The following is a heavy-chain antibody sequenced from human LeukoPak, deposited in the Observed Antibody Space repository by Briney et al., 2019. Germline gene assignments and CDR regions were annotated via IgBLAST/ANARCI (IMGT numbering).Heavy chain of an antibody. CDR3: ARDGDDHGHSSDY. Sequence: KPGGSLRLSCAASGFTFTTYTMKCVRHAPGRGLEWVSSITSSGNIFHPDSVKGRFHISRDNAKNSLFVQMNSLRAGDSAVYYCARDGDDHGHSSDYWGQGTLVTVSS. V-gene: IGHV3-21*01. D-gene: IGHD7-27*01. CDR1: GFTFTTYT. J-gene: IGHJ4*02. CDR2: ITSSGNI.